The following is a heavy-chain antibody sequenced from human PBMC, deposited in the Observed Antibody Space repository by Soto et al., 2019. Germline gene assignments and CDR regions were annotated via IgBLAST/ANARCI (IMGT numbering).Heavy chain of an antibody. D-gene: IGHD3-16*01. Sequence: SETLSLTCAAYGGSFSGYYWSWIRQPPGKGLEWIGEINHSGSTNYNPSLKSRVTISVDTSKNQFSLKLSSVTAADTAVYYCARGLHLRWFDPWGQGTLVTVSS. CDR1: GGSFSGYY. CDR3: ARGLHLRWFDP. V-gene: IGHV4-34*01. J-gene: IGHJ5*02. CDR2: INHSGST.